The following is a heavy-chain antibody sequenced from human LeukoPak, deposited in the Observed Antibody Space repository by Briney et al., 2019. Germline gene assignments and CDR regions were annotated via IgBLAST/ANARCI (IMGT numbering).Heavy chain of an antibody. J-gene: IGHJ5*02. D-gene: IGHD2-2*01. CDR1: GFTFSRYS. CDR3: ARGRGYCSSTSCLNWFDP. Sequence: GGSLRLSCAASGFTFSRYSMNWVRQAPGKGLEWVSSISSSSSYIYYADSLKGRFTVSRDNAKNSLYLQMNSLRAEDTAVYYCARGRGYCSSTSCLNWFDPWGQGTLVTVSS. CDR2: ISSSSSYI. V-gene: IGHV3-21*01.